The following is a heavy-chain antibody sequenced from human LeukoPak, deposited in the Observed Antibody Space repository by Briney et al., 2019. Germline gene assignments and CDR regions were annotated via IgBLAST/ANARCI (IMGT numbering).Heavy chain of an antibody. CDR1: GLTVSTNY. Sequence: PGGSLRLSCAASGLTVSTNYMTWVRQTPGKGLEWVSLIHSSGSTTQADSVKGRFTISRDNSKNTVYLQMNGLRAEDTAVYYCARTCSGGSCYLYSYYGMDVWAKGPRSPSP. V-gene: IGHV3-66*01. J-gene: IGHJ6*02. D-gene: IGHD2-15*01. CDR2: IHSSGST. CDR3: ARTCSGGSCYLYSYYGMDV.